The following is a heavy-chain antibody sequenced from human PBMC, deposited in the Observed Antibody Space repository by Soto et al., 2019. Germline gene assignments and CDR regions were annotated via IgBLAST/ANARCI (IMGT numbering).Heavy chain of an antibody. CDR1: GFTFSNAW. V-gene: IGHV3-15*01. D-gene: IGHD3-3*01. CDR2: IKSKTDGGTT. J-gene: IGHJ4*02. Sequence: EVQLVESGGGLVKPGGSLRLSCAASGFTFSNAWMSWVRQAPGKGLEWVGRIKSKTDGGTTDYAAPVKGRLTISRDDSKNTLYLQMNSLKTEDTAVYYCTTGKQSYMTIFGVVIKDYWGQGTLVTVSS. CDR3: TTGKQSYMTIFGVVIKDY.